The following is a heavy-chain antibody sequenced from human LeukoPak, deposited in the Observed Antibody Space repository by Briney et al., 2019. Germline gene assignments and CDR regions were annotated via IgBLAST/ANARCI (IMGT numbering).Heavy chain of an antibody. CDR3: ARGEEPTTFDY. V-gene: IGHV4-34*01. CDR2: INHSGST. Sequence: SETLSLTCAVYGGSFSGYYWSWVRQPPGKGLEWIGEINHSGSTNYNPSLKSRVTISVDTSKNQFSLKLSSVTAADTAVYYCARGEEPTTFDYWGQGTLVTVSS. CDR1: GGSFSGYY. D-gene: IGHD1-1*01. J-gene: IGHJ4*02.